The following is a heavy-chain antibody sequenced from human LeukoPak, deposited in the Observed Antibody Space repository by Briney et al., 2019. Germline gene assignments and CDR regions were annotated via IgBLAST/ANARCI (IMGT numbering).Heavy chain of an antibody. CDR2: IVVGSGNT. J-gene: IGHJ6*04. V-gene: IGHV1-58*01. Sequence: SVKVSCKASGFTFTISAVQWVRQARGQRLEWIGWIVVGSGNTNYAQKFQERVTITRDMSTSTAYMELSSLRSEDTAVYYCAASSGYSYYYYGMDVWGKGTTVTVSS. CDR1: GFTFTISA. D-gene: IGHD5-18*01. CDR3: AASSGYSYYYYGMDV.